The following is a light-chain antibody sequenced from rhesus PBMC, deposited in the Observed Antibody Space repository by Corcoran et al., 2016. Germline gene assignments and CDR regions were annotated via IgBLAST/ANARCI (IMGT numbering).Light chain of an antibody. J-gene: IGKJ1*01. CDR2: LVS. Sequence: EIVMTQTPLSLPVTLGEPASISCRSSQSLVYSDGKTYLYWSLQKPGQSPQLLMYLVSKRASGVPDKFSGSYSGTDFTLKISRVEAEDVGVYYCMQALRSPWTFGQGTKVEVK. V-gene: IGKV2-82*02. CDR1: QSLVYSDGKTY. CDR3: MQALRSPWT.